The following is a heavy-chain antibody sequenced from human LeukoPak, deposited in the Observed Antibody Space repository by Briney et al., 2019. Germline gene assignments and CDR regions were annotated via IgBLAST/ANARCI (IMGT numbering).Heavy chain of an antibody. CDR2: VDLQGST. CDR1: GGSITNTNY. V-gene: IGHV4-4*02. CDR3: AREGGPYRPLDY. J-gene: IGHJ4*02. Sequence: SETLSLTCGVSGGSITNTNYWTWVRQPPGKGLEWIGEVDLQGSTNYNPSLMGRVAIAVDTSENHISLQLTSVTAADTAVYYCAREGGPYRPLDYSGQGTLVTVSS.